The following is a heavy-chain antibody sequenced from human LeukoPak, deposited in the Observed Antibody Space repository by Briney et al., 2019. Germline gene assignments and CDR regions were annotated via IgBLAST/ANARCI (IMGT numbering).Heavy chain of an antibody. J-gene: IGHJ5*02. D-gene: IGHD6-19*01. CDR3: ATDLFIAVAGTEQRRFDP. CDR1: GGSISSGGYY. CDR2: IYHSGST. V-gene: IGHV4-30-2*01. Sequence: SETLSLTCTVSGGSISSGGYYWSWIRQPPGKGLEWIGYIYHSGSTYYNPSLKSRVTISVDTPKNQFSLKLNSATAADTAVYYCATDLFIAVAGTEQRRFDPWGQGTLVTVSS.